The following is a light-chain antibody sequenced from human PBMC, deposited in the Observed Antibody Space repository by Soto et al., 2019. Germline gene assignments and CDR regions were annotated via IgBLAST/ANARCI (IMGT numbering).Light chain of an antibody. CDR1: SYDVGDYKY. J-gene: IGLJ1*01. V-gene: IGLV2-11*01. CDR3: CSYAGSYSYV. Sequence: QSALTQPRSVSGSPGQSVTISCTGTSYDVGDYKYVSWYRQHPGKAPKLMIYDISERPSGVPDRFSGSESGNTASLTISGLQAEDEADYYCCSYAGSYSYVFGTGTKLTVL. CDR2: DIS.